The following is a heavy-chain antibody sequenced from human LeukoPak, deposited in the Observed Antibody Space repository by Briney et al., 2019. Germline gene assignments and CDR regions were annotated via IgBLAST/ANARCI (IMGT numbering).Heavy chain of an antibody. CDR2: INQDGSET. Sequence: GGPLRLSCAASGFTFSGSWMYWVRMAPGKGQEWVAIINQDGSETYYVDSAKGRFTISRDNAKNSLYPQTDSLRVEDTAMYYCTKALDFWGQGTLVTVSS. CDR3: TKALDF. J-gene: IGHJ4*02. CDR1: GFTFSGSW. V-gene: IGHV3-7*01.